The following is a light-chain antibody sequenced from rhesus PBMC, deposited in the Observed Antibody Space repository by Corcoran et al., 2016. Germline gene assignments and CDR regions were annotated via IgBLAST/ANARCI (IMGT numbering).Light chain of an antibody. CDR2: YTS. CDR1: QGISNY. V-gene: IGKV1S14*01. Sequence: DIQTTQSPSSLSSSVGAPVTTTFRASQGISNYFAWYQQKQGKAPKPLTNYTSKLESGVPSRSSGSGSWTDFTLTISSLQAEDFAFYYCTQHKVYPRTFGQETKVEIK. J-gene: IGKJ1*01. CDR3: TQHKVYPRT.